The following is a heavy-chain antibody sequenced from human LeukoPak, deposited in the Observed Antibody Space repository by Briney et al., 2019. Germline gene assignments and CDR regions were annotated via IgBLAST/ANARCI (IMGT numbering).Heavy chain of an antibody. D-gene: IGHD5-18*01. V-gene: IGHV4-59*01. J-gene: IGHJ4*02. Sequence: PSETLSLTCTVSGGSISSYYWSWIRQPPGKGLEWIGYIYYSGSTNYNPSLQSRVTISVDTSKNQFSLKLSSVTAADTAVYYCARAESGLQLWRPFDYWGQGTLVTVSS. CDR3: ARAESGLQLWRPFDY. CDR1: GGSISSYY. CDR2: IYYSGST.